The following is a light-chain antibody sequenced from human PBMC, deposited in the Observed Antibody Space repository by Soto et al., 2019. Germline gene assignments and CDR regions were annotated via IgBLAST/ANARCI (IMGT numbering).Light chain of an antibody. Sequence: QSALTQPRSVSGSPGQSVTISCTGTSSDVGGYNYVSWYQQHPGKATKLMIYDVSTRPSGVPDRFSGSKSGNTASLTISGLQAEDEADYYCCSCAGTYTSLFGGGTKLTVL. V-gene: IGLV2-11*01. CDR2: DVS. CDR3: CSCAGTYTSL. J-gene: IGLJ3*02. CDR1: SSDVGGYNY.